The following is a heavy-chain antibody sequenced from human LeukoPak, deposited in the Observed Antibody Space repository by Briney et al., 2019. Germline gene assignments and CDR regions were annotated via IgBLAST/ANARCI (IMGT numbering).Heavy chain of an antibody. CDR2: ISAYNDNT. V-gene: IGHV1-18*01. D-gene: IGHD4-17*01. Sequence: ASVKLSCKASGYTFPSYGISWVRQAPGQGLEWMGWISAYNDNTNYAQTLQGRVTMTTDTSTSTAYMELRSLRSDDTAVYYCARVTSSPTTVNYYYGMDVWGQGTTVTVSS. CDR1: GYTFPSYG. J-gene: IGHJ6*02. CDR3: ARVTSSPTTVNYYYGMDV.